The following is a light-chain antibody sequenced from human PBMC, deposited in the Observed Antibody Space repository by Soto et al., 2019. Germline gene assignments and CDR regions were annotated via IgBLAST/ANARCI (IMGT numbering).Light chain of an antibody. CDR3: QHYYNTTPT. J-gene: IGKJ4*01. Sequence: DIVMTQSPLSLPVTPGEPASISCRSSQSLLHSNGYKYLDWYQQKQGQPPKLXXYWASTRESGVPDRFSGSVSGTDGTLTISSLQAEDGAVYDCQHYYNTTPTFGGGTKVDIK. CDR2: WAS. V-gene: IGKV4-1*01. CDR1: QSLLHSNGYKY.